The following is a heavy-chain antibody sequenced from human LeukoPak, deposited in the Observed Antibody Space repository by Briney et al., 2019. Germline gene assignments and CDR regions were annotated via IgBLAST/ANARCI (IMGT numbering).Heavy chain of an antibody. J-gene: IGHJ4*02. CDR1: GYTFTSYY. CDR2: INPSGGST. CDR3: ARDDGDNFDY. V-gene: IGHV1-46*01. D-gene: IGHD4-17*01. Sequence: GASVKVSFKASGYTFTSYYTHWVRQAPGQGLEWMGIINPSGGSTSYAQKFQGRVTMTRDTSTSTVYMELSSLRSEDTAVYYCARDDGDNFDYWGQGTLVTVSS.